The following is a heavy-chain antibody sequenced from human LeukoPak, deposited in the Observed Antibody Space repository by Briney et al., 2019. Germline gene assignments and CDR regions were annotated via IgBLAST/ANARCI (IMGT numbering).Heavy chain of an antibody. V-gene: IGHV5-10-1*01. CDR2: IDPSDSYT. CDR3: ARGVVVPANNWFDP. CDR1: GYNFTSYW. D-gene: IGHD2-2*01. Sequence: VDSLKISCKCSGYNFTSYWISAVRHMLGKCLEWMGRIDPSDSYTNYNPSFQGHVTISADKSISTAYLQWSSLKASDTAMYYCARGVVVPANNWFDPWGQGTLVTVSS. J-gene: IGHJ5*02.